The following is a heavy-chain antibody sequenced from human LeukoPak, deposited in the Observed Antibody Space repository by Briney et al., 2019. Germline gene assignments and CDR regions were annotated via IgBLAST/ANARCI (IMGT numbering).Heavy chain of an antibody. V-gene: IGHV3-30*02. Sequence: GGSLRLSCAASGFTFSSYGMHWVRQAPGKGLEWVTFIRSDGSDKYHADSVKGRFTISRDNSKNTLYLQMNSLRAEDTAVYYCAREVVSIYDAFDIWGQGTMVTVSS. CDR2: IRSDGSDK. CDR1: GFTFSSYG. D-gene: IGHD3-3*01. J-gene: IGHJ3*02. CDR3: AREVVSIYDAFDI.